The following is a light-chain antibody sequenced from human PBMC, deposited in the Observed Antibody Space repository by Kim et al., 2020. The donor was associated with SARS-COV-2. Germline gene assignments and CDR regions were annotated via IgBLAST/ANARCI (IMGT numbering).Light chain of an antibody. CDR1: SSDVGSYNL. J-gene: IGLJ3*02. V-gene: IGLV2-23*02. Sequence: QSVLTQPASVSGSPGQSITISCTGTSSDVGSYNLVSWYQQHPGKAPKLMIYEVSKRPSGVSNRFSGSKSGNTASLTISGLQAEDEADYYCCSCAGGVFGGGTQLTVL. CDR3: CSCAGGV. CDR2: EVS.